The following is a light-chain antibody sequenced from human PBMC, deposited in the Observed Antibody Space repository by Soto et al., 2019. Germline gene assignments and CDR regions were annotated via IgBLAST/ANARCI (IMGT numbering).Light chain of an antibody. CDR3: QQYGSAPWA. Sequence: EIVLTQSPGTLSLSPGERATLSCRASQSVSSSYLAWYQQKPGQAPRLLIYGASSRATGIPDRFSGSGSGTDFTLTTSTLEPEDFAVDYCQQYGSAPWAFSQGTKVDIK. CDR1: QSVSSSY. J-gene: IGKJ1*01. V-gene: IGKV3-20*01. CDR2: GAS.